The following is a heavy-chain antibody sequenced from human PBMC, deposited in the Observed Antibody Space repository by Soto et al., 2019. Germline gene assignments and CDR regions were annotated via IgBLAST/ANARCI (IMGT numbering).Heavy chain of an antibody. V-gene: IGHV4-59*01. J-gene: IGHJ4*02. CDR3: ARTSSSWPYYFDY. CDR1: GGSISSFY. CDR2: IYYSGAT. Sequence: SETLSLTCSVSGGSISSFYWSWIRQPPGKGLEWIGSIYYSGATNYHPSLKSRVTIFVDTSKNQFSLKLTSVTAADTAVYYCARTSSSWPYYFDYWGQGTLVTVSS. D-gene: IGHD6-13*01.